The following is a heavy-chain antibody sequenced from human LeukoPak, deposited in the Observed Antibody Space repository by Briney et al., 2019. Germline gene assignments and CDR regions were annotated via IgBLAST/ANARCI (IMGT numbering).Heavy chain of an antibody. CDR2: ISGSGGST. Sequence: GGSLRLSCAASGFTFSSYAMSWVRQAPGKGLEWVSAISGSGGSTYYADSVKGRFTISRDNSKNTLYLQMNSLRAEDTAVYYCAKGDLGWSSGSEYFQHWGQGTLVTVSS. D-gene: IGHD6-19*01. CDR3: AKGDLGWSSGSEYFQH. J-gene: IGHJ1*01. CDR1: GFTFSSYA. V-gene: IGHV3-23*01.